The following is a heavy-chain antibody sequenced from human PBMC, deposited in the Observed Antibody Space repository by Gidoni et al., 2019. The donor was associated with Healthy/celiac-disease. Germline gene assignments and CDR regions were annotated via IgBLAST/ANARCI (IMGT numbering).Heavy chain of an antibody. Sequence: QVQLQESGPGLVKPSQTLSLTCTVSGGSISSGGYYWSWIRQHPGKGLEWIGYIYYSGSTYYNPSLKSRVTISVDTSKNQFSLKLSSVTAADTAVYYCARDVGLSDRSYWYFDLWGRGTLVTVSS. V-gene: IGHV4-31*03. CDR2: IYYSGST. CDR3: ARDVGLSDRSYWYFDL. J-gene: IGHJ2*01. CDR1: GGSISSGGYY. D-gene: IGHD1-26*01.